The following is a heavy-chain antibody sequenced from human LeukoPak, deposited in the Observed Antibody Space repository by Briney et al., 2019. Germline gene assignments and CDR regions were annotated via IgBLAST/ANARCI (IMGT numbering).Heavy chain of an antibody. CDR1: GYTLTELS. D-gene: IGHD3-22*01. CDR3: ATEGSTMRSFDI. CDR2: FDPEDGET. Sequence: APVKVSCKVSGYTLTELSMHWVRQAPGKGLEWMGGFDPEDGETIYAQKFQGRVTMTEDTSTDTAYMELSSLRSEDTAVYYCATEGSTMRSFDIWGQGTMVTVSS. J-gene: IGHJ3*02. V-gene: IGHV1-24*01.